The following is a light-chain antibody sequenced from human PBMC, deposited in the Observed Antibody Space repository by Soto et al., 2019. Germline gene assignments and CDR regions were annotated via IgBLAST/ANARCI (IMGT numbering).Light chain of an antibody. V-gene: IGKV3-15*01. J-gene: IGKJ1*01. CDR1: HSVSSS. Sequence: EVVMTQSPATLSVSPVESATLSFRASHSVSSSLAWYQQKPGQTPRLLIYGASTRATGVPARFSGSGSGTEFTLTIGSLQSEDFAVYYCQHYNTWPWTFGQGTKVDIK. CDR3: QHYNTWPWT. CDR2: GAS.